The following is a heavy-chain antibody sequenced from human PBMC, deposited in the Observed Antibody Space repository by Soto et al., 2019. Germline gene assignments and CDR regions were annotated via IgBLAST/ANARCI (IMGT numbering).Heavy chain of an antibody. V-gene: IGHV5-10-1*01. D-gene: IGHD1-26*01. CDR2: IDPSDSYT. CDR3: ARQGATAVLYNWFDP. J-gene: IGHJ5*02. Sequence: GESLKISCKGSGYSFTSYWISWVRQMPGKGLEWMGRIDPSDSYTNYSPSFQGHVTISADKSISTAYLQWSSLKASDTAMYYCARQGATAVLYNWFDPWGQGTLVTVSS. CDR1: GYSFTSYW.